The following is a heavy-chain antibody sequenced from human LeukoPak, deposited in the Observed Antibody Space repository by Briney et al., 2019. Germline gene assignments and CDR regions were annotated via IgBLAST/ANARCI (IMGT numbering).Heavy chain of an antibody. V-gene: IGHV3-21*01. CDR1: GFTFSSYS. CDR3: ARGQSSGIWFDP. CDR2: IRRDSSDI. D-gene: IGHD6-19*01. J-gene: IGHJ5*02. Sequence: PGGSLRLSCAASGFTFSSYSMNWVRQSPGKGLEWVSSIRRDSSDIYYADSVKGRFTISRDNAENSLYLQMNNLRAEDTTVYYCARGQSSGIWFDPWGQGSLLTVSS.